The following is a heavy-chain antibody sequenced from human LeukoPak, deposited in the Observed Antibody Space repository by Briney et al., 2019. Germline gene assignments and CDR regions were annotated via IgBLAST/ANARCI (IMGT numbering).Heavy chain of an antibody. CDR2: IYYSGST. Sequence: SETLSLTCTVSGGSISSSSYYWGWIRQPPGRGLEWIGSIYYSGSTYYNPSLKSRVTISVDTSKNQFSLKLSSVTAADTAVYYCARRYDNGFDYWGQGTLVTVSS. D-gene: IGHD3-9*01. CDR1: GGSISSSSYY. CDR3: ARRYDNGFDY. J-gene: IGHJ4*02. V-gene: IGHV4-39*07.